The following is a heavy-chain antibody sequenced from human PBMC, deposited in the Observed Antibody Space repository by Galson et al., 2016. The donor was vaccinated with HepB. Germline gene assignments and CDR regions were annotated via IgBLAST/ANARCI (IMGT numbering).Heavy chain of an antibody. CDR2: MYIGGST. CDR3: ARDLPVETAGRFDI. V-gene: IGHV3-53*01. D-gene: IGHD1-1*01. CDR1: GLSVRNNY. J-gene: IGHJ3*02. Sequence: SLRLSCAASGLSVRNNYISWVRQAPGRGPEAVSVMYIGGSTYYSESVRGRFTMSSDNSKNTVYLQMHNLRAEDTAVYYCARDLPVETAGRFDIWGQGTMVTVSS.